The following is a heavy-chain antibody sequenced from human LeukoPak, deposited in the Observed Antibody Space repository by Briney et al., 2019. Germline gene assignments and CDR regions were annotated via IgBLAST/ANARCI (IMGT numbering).Heavy chain of an antibody. V-gene: IGHV3-66*01. D-gene: IGHD3-22*01. CDR1: GFTFSSYA. Sequence: PGGSLRLSCAASGFTFSSYAMHWVRQAPGKGLEWVSVIYSGGSTYYADSVKGRFTISRDNSKNTLYLQMNSLRAEDTAVYYCARGGSYYDSSGALDYWGQGTLVTVSS. CDR2: IYSGGST. CDR3: ARGGSYYDSSGALDY. J-gene: IGHJ4*02.